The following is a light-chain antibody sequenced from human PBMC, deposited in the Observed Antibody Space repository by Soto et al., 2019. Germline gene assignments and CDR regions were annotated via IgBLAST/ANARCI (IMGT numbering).Light chain of an antibody. CDR1: QGIRNY. V-gene: IGKV1-16*02. J-gene: IGKJ4*01. CDR2: DAS. Sequence: DIQMTQSPSSLSASVGDRVTITCRASQGIRNYLAWFQQKPGKSPKSLIYDASSLQRGVPSKFSGSGSGTDFPLTISSLNPEDFATYFCQQYDSYPLTLGGGTKVEMK. CDR3: QQYDSYPLT.